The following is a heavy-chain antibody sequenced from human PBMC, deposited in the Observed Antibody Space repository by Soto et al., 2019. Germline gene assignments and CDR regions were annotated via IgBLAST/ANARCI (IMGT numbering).Heavy chain of an antibody. J-gene: IGHJ5*02. Sequence: SETLSLTCTVSGGSISSYYWSWIRQPPGKGLEWIGYIYYSGSTNYNPSLKSRVTISVDTSKNQFSLKLSSVTAADTAVYYCARAEVGAIPGTWFDPWGQGTLVTVSS. D-gene: IGHD1-26*01. CDR2: IYYSGST. V-gene: IGHV4-59*01. CDR3: ARAEVGAIPGTWFDP. CDR1: GGSISSYY.